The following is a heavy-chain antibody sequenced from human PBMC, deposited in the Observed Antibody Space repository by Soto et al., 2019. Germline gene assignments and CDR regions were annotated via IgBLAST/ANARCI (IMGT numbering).Heavy chain of an antibody. V-gene: IGHV4-59*08. CDR1: GGSISSYH. J-gene: IGHJ3*01. D-gene: IGHD4-17*01. Sequence: PSETLSVTCTVSGGSISSYHWIWIRQPPGKGLEWIGYIYYSGSTNYNPSLKSRVTISVDTSKNQFSLKLSSVTAADTAVYYCARQEYYGIWGVFAFSGQRTIVTGSS. CDR2: IYYSGST. CDR3: ARQEYYGIWGVFAF.